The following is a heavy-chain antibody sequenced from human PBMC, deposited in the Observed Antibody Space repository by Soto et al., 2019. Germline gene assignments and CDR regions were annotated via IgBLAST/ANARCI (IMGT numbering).Heavy chain of an antibody. Sequence: SETLSLTCAVYGGSFSGYYWSWIRQPPGKGLEWIGEINHSGSTNYNPSLKSRVTISVDTSKNQFSLKLSSVTAADTAVYYCARELAVAGRAKGDYWGQGTLVTVSS. V-gene: IGHV4-34*01. J-gene: IGHJ4*02. CDR3: ARELAVAGRAKGDY. D-gene: IGHD6-19*01. CDR2: INHSGST. CDR1: GGSFSGYY.